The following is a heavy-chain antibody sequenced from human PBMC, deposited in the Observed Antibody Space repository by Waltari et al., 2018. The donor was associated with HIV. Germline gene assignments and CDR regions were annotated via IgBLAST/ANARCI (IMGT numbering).Heavy chain of an antibody. CDR2: ISSSSSYI. D-gene: IGHD3-22*01. CDR1: GFTFSSYS. J-gene: IGHJ4*02. V-gene: IGHV3-21*01. CDR3: ARFDYDSKVDY. Sequence: EVQLVESGGGLVKPGGSLRLSCAASGFTFSSYSLTWVRQAPGKGLEWVSSISSSSSYIYYADSVKGRFTISRDNAKNSLYLQMNSLRAEDTAVYYCARFDYDSKVDYWGQGTLVTVSS.